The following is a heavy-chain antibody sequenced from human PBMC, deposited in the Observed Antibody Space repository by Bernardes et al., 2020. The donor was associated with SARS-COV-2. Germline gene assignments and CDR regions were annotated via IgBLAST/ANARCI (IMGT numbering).Heavy chain of an antibody. V-gene: IGHV3-7*03. CDR1: GFDFNDYW. CDR2: IKRDGSET. Sequence: GGALRPPCAGSGFDFNDYWMTWVRQAPGKGLEWVANIKRDGSETYYVDSVKGRFTISRDNAKNLVFLQMNSLRAEDTAVFYCVRSVGMDVWGQGTMVTVSS. CDR3: VRSVGMDV. J-gene: IGHJ6*02.